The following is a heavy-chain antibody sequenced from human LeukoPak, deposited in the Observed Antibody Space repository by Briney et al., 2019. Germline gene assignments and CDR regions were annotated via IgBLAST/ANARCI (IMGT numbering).Heavy chain of an antibody. Sequence: SETLSLTCAVYGGSFSGYYWSWIRQPPGKGLEWIGEINHSGSTNYNPSLKSRVTISVDTSKNQFSLKLSSVTAADTAVYYCARVSLENVFSYIWFGPRGQRNLVTVSS. V-gene: IGHV4-34*01. J-gene: IGHJ5*02. CDR3: ARVSLENVFSYIWFGP. CDR1: GGSFSGYY. D-gene: IGHD3-16*01. CDR2: INHSGST.